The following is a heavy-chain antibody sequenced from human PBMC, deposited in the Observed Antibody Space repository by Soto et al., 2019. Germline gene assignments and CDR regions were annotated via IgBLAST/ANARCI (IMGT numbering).Heavy chain of an antibody. CDR2: ISAYNGNT. CDR1: GYTFTSYG. D-gene: IGHD6-6*01. Sequence: GASVKVSCKASGYTFTSYGISWVRQAPGQGLEWMGWISAYNGNTNYAQKLQGRVTMTTDTSTSTAYMELRSLRSDDTAVYYCARSLAARLFVGFDPWGQGTLVTVSS. J-gene: IGHJ5*02. CDR3: ARSLAARLFVGFDP. V-gene: IGHV1-18*01.